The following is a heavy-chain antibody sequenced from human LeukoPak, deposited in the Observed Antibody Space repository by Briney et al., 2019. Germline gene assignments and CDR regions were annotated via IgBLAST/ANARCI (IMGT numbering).Heavy chain of an antibody. D-gene: IGHD3-16*01. CDR2: IYTSGST. Sequence: SETLSLTCTVSGGSISSGSYYWSWIRQPAGKGLEWIGRIYTSGSTNYNPSLKSRVTISVDTSKNQLSLRLSSVTAADPAVYYCARAVRMAGYVSLYYFDYWGQGTLVTVSS. CDR3: ARAVRMAGYVSLYYFDY. CDR1: GGSISSGSYY. J-gene: IGHJ4*02. V-gene: IGHV4-61*02.